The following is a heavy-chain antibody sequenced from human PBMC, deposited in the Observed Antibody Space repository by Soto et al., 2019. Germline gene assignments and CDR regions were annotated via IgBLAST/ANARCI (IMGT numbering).Heavy chain of an antibody. J-gene: IGHJ4*02. CDR2: IWYDGSNK. CDR3: ARIMYRALEIVVAVDY. V-gene: IGHV3-33*01. CDR1: GFTFSSYG. Sequence: QVQLVESGGGVVQPGRSLRLSCAASGFTFSSYGMHWVRQAPGKGLEWVAVIWYDGSNKYYADSVKGRFTISRDNSKNALYLQMNSLRAEATAVYYCARIMYRALEIVVAVDYWGQGTLVTVSS. D-gene: IGHD3-22*01.